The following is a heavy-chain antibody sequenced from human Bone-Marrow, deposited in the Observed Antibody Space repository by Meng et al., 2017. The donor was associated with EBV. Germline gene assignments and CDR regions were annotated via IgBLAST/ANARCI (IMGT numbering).Heavy chain of an antibody. CDR2: IYHSGST. J-gene: IGHJ4*02. Sequence: QVQRQGSGPGLWKPSGTLSLTCAFFGGSISSSNWWSWVRQPPGKGLEWIGEIYHSGSTNYNPSLKSRVTISVDKSKNQFSLKLSSVTAADTAVYYCVGAHYGDSSGYYYAYWGQGTLVTVSS. CDR1: GGSISSSNW. CDR3: VGAHYGDSSGYYYAY. V-gene: IGHV4-4*02. D-gene: IGHD3-22*01.